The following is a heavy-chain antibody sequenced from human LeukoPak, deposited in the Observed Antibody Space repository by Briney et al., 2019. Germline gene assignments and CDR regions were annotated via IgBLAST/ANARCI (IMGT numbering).Heavy chain of an antibody. V-gene: IGHV4-4*07. CDR1: GGSISSYY. J-gene: IGHJ5*02. D-gene: IGHD6-19*01. CDR2: IYTSGST. CDR3: ARDLVEVNGWVFDP. Sequence: SETLSLTCTVSGGSISSYYWSWIRQPAGKGLEWIGRIYTSGSTNYNPPLKSRVTMSVDTSKNQFSLKLSSVTAADTAVYYCARDLVEVNGWVFDPWGQGTLVTVSS.